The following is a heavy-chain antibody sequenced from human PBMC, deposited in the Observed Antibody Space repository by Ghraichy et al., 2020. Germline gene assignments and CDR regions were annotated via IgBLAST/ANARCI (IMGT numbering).Heavy chain of an antibody. CDR2: ISTNGGST. J-gene: IGHJ6*02. CDR3: ARGLTGYGMDV. Sequence: GGSLRLSCAASGFTFNAYTMSWVRQAPGEGLEYVSAISTNGGSTYYANSVKGRFTISRDNSKNTLYLQMGSLRVEDVAVYYCARGLTGYGMDVWGQGTTVTVSS. CDR1: GFTFNAYT. D-gene: IGHD3-10*01. V-gene: IGHV3-64*01.